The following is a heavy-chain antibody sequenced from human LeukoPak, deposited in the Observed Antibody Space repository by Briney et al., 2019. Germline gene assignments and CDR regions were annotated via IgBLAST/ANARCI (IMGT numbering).Heavy chain of an antibody. CDR1: GFSFSRHN. Sequence: GGSLRLSCAASGFSFSRHNMNWVRQAPMKGLEWVSSIGSDGSYIYYADSVQGRFAISRDNAKNSLYLQMNSLTAEDTAVYYCARKMKTGDRVGSFDIWGQGTMVTVSS. CDR2: IGSDGSYI. V-gene: IGHV3-21*01. J-gene: IGHJ3*02. CDR3: ARKMKTGDRVGSFDI. D-gene: IGHD1-1*01.